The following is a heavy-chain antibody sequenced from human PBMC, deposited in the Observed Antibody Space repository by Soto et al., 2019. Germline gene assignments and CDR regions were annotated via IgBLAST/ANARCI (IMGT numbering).Heavy chain of an antibody. J-gene: IGHJ3*02. V-gene: IGHV3-21*01. Sequence: GGSLRLSCAASGFTFSSYSMNWVRQAPGKGLEWVSSISSSSSYIYYADSVKGRFTISRDNATNSLYLQMNSLRAEDTAVYYCARDIVVVPAAIGGGAFDIWGQGTMVTVSS. CDR3: ARDIVVVPAAIGGGAFDI. CDR2: ISSSSSYI. CDR1: GFTFSSYS. D-gene: IGHD2-2*01.